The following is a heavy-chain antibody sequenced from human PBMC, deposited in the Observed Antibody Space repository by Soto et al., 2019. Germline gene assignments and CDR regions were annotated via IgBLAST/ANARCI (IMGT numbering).Heavy chain of an antibody. D-gene: IGHD3-3*01. CDR2: ISGSGGST. Sequence: GGSLRLSCAASGFTFSSYAMSWVRQAPGKGLEWVSAISGSGGSTYYADSVKGRFTISRDNSKNTLYLQMNSLRAEDTAVYYCAKLEKLAHYYYYGMDVWGQGTTVTVSS. CDR1: GFTFSSYA. V-gene: IGHV3-23*01. CDR3: AKLEKLAHYYYYGMDV. J-gene: IGHJ6*02.